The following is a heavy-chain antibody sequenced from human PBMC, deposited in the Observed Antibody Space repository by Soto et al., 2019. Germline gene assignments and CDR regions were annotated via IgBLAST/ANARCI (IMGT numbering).Heavy chain of an antibody. D-gene: IGHD2-2*01. J-gene: IGHJ3*01. Sequence: QLQLQESGPGLVKPSQTLSLTCAVSGGSISSGGYAYNWIRQPPGKGLEWIGNIYYSGITHYNPSLPSHNGRVTISLDRTANQFSLTLTSVTAADTAVYYCARDSYVSRGGGVNDTFDVWGQGTMVTVSS. CDR1: GGSISSGGYA. V-gene: IGHV4-30-2*01. CDR3: ARDSYVSRGGGVNDTFDV. CDR2: IYYSGIT.